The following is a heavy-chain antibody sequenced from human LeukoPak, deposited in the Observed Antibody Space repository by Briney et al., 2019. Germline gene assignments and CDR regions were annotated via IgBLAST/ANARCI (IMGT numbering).Heavy chain of an antibody. D-gene: IGHD3-3*01. CDR3: ARDHDSGVAMHV. CDR1: GGSISTHY. CDR2: IYYSGST. V-gene: IGHV4-59*11. Sequence: PSQTLSLTCTVAGGSISTHYWSWIRQPPGKGLGWIGYIYYSGSTNYNPSLKSRVTISVDTSKNQFSLKLSSVTAADTAVYYCARDHDSGVAMHVWGKGTTVTVSS. J-gene: IGHJ6*03.